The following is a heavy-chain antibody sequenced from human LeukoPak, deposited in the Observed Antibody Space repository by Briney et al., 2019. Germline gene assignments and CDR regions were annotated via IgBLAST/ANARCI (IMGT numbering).Heavy chain of an antibody. D-gene: IGHD5-18*01. CDR2: INGDGSSI. CDR3: ARGTERLPRSAFDI. Sequence: GGPLRLSCAASGLTFRNYWMHWVRQAPGKGLEWVSRINGDGSSITSVDSVKGRFTISRDNAKNTLHLQMNSLRVEDTAVYYCARGTERLPRSAFDIWGQGTLVTVSS. J-gene: IGHJ3*02. CDR1: GLTFRNYW. V-gene: IGHV3-74*01.